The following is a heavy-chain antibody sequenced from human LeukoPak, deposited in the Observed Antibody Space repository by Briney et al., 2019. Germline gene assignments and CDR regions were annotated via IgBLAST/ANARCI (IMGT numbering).Heavy chain of an antibody. J-gene: IGHJ4*02. D-gene: IGHD3-22*01. CDR2: IYPGDSDT. CDR1: GYSFTSYW. Sequence: GESLKISCTGSGYSFTSYWIGWVRQMPGKGLEWMGIIYPGDSDTRYSPSFQGQVTISADNSISTAYLQWSSLKASDTAMYYCARQSSSGYLSYDYWGQGTLVTVSS. CDR3: ARQSSSGYLSYDY. V-gene: IGHV5-51*01.